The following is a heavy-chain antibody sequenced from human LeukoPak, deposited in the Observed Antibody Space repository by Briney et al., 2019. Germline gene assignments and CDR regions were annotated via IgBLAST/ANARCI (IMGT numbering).Heavy chain of an antibody. CDR2: ISGSGGST. V-gene: IGHV3-23*01. D-gene: IGHD3-22*01. CDR1: GFTFSSYA. J-gene: IGHJ4*02. CDR3: AKSLRLGYDSSGYPSPFDY. Sequence: GGSRRLSCAASGFTFSSYAMSWVRQAPGKGLEWVSAISGSGGSTYYTDSVKGRFTISRDNSKNTLYLQMNSLRAEDTAVYYCAKSLRLGYDSSGYPSPFDYWGQGTLVTVSS.